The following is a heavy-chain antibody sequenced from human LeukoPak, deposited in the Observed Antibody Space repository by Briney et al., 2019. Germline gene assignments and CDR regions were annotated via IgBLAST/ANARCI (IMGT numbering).Heavy chain of an antibody. CDR3: ARSKAGGY. J-gene: IGHJ4*02. CDR2: IDQEGGEQ. CDR1: GFNFSSFW. Sequence: PGGSLRLACVVSGFNFSSFWMSWVRQAPGKGLEWVANIDQEGGEQNYVDSVKGRFSISRDNAKTSVYLQMNSLKVEDTAFYYCARSKAGGYWGQGTLVTVSS. V-gene: IGHV3-7*01. D-gene: IGHD3-10*01.